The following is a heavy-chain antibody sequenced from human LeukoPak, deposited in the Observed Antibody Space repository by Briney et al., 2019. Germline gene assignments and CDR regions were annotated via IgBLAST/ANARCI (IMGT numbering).Heavy chain of an antibody. J-gene: IGHJ5*02. CDR3: ARGVTIFGVVTAFDP. V-gene: IGHV3-21*01. CDR2: ISSSSSYI. Sequence: GGSLRLSCAASGFTFSSYSMNWVRQAPGKGLEWVSSISSSSSYIYYAVSVKGRFTISRDNAKNSLYLQMNSLRAKDTAVYYCARGVTIFGVVTAFDPWGQGTLVTVSS. CDR1: GFTFSSYS. D-gene: IGHD3-3*01.